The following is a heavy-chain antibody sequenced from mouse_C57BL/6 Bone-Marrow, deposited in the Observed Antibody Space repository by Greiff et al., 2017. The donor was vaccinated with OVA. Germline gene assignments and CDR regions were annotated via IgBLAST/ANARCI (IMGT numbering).Heavy chain of an antibody. J-gene: IGHJ2*01. D-gene: IGHD2-2*01. Sequence: VQLQQSGPGLVKPSQSLSLTCSVTGYSITSCYYWNWIRQFPGNKLEWMGYISYDGSNNYNPSPKNRISITRDTSKNQFFLKLNSVTTEDTATYYCASGVDLLWLPHFDYWGKGTTLTVSS. CDR2: ISYDGSN. CDR3: ASGVDLLWLPHFDY. V-gene: IGHV3-6*01. CDR1: GYSITSCYY.